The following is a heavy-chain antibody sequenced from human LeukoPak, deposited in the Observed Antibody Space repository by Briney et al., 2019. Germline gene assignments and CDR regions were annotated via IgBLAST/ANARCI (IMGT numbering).Heavy chain of an antibody. V-gene: IGHV3-7*01. D-gene: IGHD3-22*01. CDR2: IKQDGSEK. CDR3: ARAGYYYDSSGTEFDY. Sequence: GGSLRLSCAASGFTFSSYWMSWVRQAPGKGLEWVANIKQDGSEKYYVDSVKGRFTISRDNSKNTLYLQMNSLRAEDTAVYYCARAGYYYDSSGTEFDYWGQGTLVTVSS. CDR1: GFTFSSYW. J-gene: IGHJ4*02.